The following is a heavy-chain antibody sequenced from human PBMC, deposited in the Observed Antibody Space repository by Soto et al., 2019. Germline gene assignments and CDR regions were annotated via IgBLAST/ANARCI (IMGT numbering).Heavy chain of an antibody. J-gene: IGHJ4*02. V-gene: IGHV6-1*01. CDR3: ARKSVTAALDY. Sequence: SQTLSLTCAISGDSVSSTSAYWSWVRQSQSRGLEWLGRTYYRSKWYNDYAVSVKSRININPDTSKNQFSLQLTSVTPYDSAVDYYARKSVTAALDYWGQGTLVTVSS. D-gene: IGHD2-21*02. CDR2: TYYRSKWYN. CDR1: GDSVSSTSAY.